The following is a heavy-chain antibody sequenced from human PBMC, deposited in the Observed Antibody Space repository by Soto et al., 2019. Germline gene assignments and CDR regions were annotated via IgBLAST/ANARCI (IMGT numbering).Heavy chain of an antibody. CDR3: ARDGYCSGGSCPPYYGMDV. D-gene: IGHD2-15*01. J-gene: IGHJ6*02. Sequence: QVQLVQSGAEVKKPGSSVKVSCKASGGTFSSYAISWVRQAPGQGLEWMGGIIPLFSTANYAQKFQGRVKITADKSTRPDYMELSSLRSEDTAVYYCARDGYCSGGSCPPYYGMDVWGQGTTVTVSS. CDR1: GGTFSSYA. CDR2: IIPLFSTA. V-gene: IGHV1-69*06.